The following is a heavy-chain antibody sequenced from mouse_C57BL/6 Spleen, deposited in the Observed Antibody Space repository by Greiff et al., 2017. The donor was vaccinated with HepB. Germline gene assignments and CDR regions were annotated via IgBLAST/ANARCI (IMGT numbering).Heavy chain of an antibody. J-gene: IGHJ4*01. V-gene: IGHV2-6*01. CDR2: IWGVGST. CDR1: GFSLTSYG. Sequence: QVQLKESGPGLVAPSQSLSITCTVSGFSLTSYGVDWVRQSPGKGLEWLGVIWGVGSTNYNSALKSRLSISKDNSKSQVFLKMNSRQTDDTAMYYCAREMDYWGQGTSVTVSS. CDR3: AREMDY.